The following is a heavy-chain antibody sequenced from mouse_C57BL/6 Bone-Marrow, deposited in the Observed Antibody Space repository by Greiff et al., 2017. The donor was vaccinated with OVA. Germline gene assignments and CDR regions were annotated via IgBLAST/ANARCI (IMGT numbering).Heavy chain of an antibody. CDR3: ARSYCYFDV. CDR1: GYTFTDYY. Sequence: VKLVESGAELVRPGASVKLSCKASGYTFTDYYINWVQQRPGQGLEWIARIYPGSGNTYYNEKFKGKATLTAEKSSSNAYMQLSSLTSEDSAVYFCARSYCYFDVWGTGTTVTVSS. J-gene: IGHJ1*03. V-gene: IGHV1-76*01. CDR2: IYPGSGNT.